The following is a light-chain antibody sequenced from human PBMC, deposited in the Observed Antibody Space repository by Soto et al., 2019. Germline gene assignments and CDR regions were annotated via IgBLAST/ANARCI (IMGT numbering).Light chain of an antibody. V-gene: IGKV4-1*01. J-gene: IGKJ1*01. Sequence: DIVMTQSPDSLAVSLGERATINCKSSQSVLYSSNNKNYLAWYQQKPVQPPKLLIYWASTRESGVPDRFRGSGSVTDFTLTISSLHAEDVEVYYCQQYYSPWTFGQGTKVEIK. CDR1: QSVLYSSNNKNY. CDR2: WAS. CDR3: QQYYSPWT.